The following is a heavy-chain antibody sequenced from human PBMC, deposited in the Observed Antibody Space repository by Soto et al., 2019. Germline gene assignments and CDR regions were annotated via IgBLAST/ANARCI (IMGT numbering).Heavy chain of an antibody. CDR3: AKASGGSYYYGMDV. J-gene: IGHJ6*02. D-gene: IGHD3-10*01. Sequence: GGSLRLSCAASGFTFSSYAMSWVRQAPGKGLEWVSAVSGGGGSTYYVDSVKGRFTISRDNSKNTLYLQMRTLRAEDSAVYYCAKASGGSYYYGMDVWGQGTTVTVSS. CDR1: GFTFSSYA. CDR2: VSGGGGST. V-gene: IGHV3-23*01.